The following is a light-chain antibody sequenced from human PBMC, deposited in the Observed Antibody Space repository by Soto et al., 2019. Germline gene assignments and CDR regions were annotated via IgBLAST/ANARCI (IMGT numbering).Light chain of an antibody. CDR1: QSLLHRNGNSY. CDR3: MQALQPSFT. V-gene: IGKV2-28*01. CDR2: LAS. Sequence: DIVMTQSPLSLSVTPGEAASISCRCSQSLLHRNGNSYLDWYLQRPGQSPQLLISLASNRASGVPDRFSGSGSGTDFTLHISRVEAEDVGVYYCMQALQPSFTFGPGTKVDL. J-gene: IGKJ3*01.